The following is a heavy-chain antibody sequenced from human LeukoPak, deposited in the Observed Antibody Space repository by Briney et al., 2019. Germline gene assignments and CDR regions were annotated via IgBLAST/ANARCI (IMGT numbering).Heavy chain of an antibody. CDR1: GFTFTHSA. D-gene: IGHD6-13*01. J-gene: IGHJ6*02. CDR3: AAEPGYSSSWFQYGTDV. Sequence: SVPVSCQASGFTFTHSAVQWVRQARGQRLAWIGWIVVGSGSTNYAQKFQERVTITRDMSTSTAYMELSSLRSEDTAVYYCAAEPGYSSSWFQYGTDVWGQGTTVTVSS. CDR2: IVVGSGST. V-gene: IGHV1-58*01.